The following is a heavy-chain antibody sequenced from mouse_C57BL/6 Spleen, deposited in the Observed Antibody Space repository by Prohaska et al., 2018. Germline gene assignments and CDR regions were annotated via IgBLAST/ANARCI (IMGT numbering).Heavy chain of an antibody. V-gene: IGHV11-2*01. Sequence: VRQTPGKTLEWIGDINSDVSAINYAPYIMDRFTIFRDNDKSILYLQMSNVRSEDTATYFCMRYGNYWYFDVWGTGTTVTVSS. D-gene: IGHD2-1*01. CDR3: MRYGNYWYFDV. CDR2: INSDVSAI. J-gene: IGHJ1*03.